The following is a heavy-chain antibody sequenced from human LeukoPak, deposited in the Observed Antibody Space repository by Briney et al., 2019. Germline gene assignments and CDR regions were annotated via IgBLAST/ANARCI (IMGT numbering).Heavy chain of an antibody. CDR2: INPSGGST. CDR1: GYTFTSYY. D-gene: IGHD3-10*01. Sequence: GASVKVSCKASGYTFTSYYMHWVRQAPGQGLEWMGIINPSGGSTSYAQKFQGRVTMTRETSTSTVYMELSSLRPEDTAVYSRARCHEGLWFGETPFDYWGQGNLVTVSS. J-gene: IGHJ4*02. V-gene: IGHV1-46*01. CDR3: ARCHEGLWFGETPFDY.